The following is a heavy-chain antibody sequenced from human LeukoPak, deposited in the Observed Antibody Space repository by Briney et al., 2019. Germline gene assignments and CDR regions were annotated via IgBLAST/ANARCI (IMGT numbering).Heavy chain of an antibody. CDR3: ARSSSSWYVTFDY. Sequence: SESLSLTCTVSVGSISSYYWSWIRQPPGRGLEWIVYIYYSGSTNYNPSLKSRSTLSLDTSKNQFSLKLSSVTAADTAVYYCARSSSSWYVTFDYRGQGTLVTVSS. CDR1: VGSISSYY. J-gene: IGHJ4*02. V-gene: IGHV4-59*01. CDR2: IYYSGST. D-gene: IGHD6-13*01.